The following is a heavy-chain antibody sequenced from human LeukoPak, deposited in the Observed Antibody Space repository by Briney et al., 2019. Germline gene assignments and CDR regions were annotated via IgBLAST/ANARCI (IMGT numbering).Heavy chain of an antibody. CDR2: IIPIFGTA. D-gene: IGHD5-24*01. CDR3: ARGRDGYNYYFDY. V-gene: IGHV1-69*05. CDR1: GGTFSSYA. Sequence: SVKVSCKASGGTFSSYATSWVRQAPGQGLEWMGRIIPIFGTANYAQKFQGRVTITTDESTSTAYMELSSLRSEDTAVYYCARGRDGYNYYFDYWGQGTLVTVSS. J-gene: IGHJ4*02.